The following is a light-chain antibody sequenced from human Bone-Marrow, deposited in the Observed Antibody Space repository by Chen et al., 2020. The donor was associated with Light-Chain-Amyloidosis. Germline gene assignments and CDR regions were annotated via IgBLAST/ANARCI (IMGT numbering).Light chain of an antibody. CDR2: GDN. CDR3: QSYDMRLDTSYV. V-gene: IGLV1-40*01. Sequence: QSVLTQPPSVSGAPGQRVTISCSGSSSNIGAGYDVHWYQQLPGTAPRLLVYGDNIRPSGAPDRFSGSKSGTSASLAITGLQADDEADYYCQSYDMRLDTSYVFGTGTTVTVL. J-gene: IGLJ1*01. CDR1: SSNIGAGYD.